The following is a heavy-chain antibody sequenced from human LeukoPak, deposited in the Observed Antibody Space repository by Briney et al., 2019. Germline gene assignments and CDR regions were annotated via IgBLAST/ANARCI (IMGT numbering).Heavy chain of an antibody. V-gene: IGHV1-2*06. CDR2: INPNSGGT. CDR3: ARDPYYDFWSGYYN. D-gene: IGHD3-3*01. CDR1: GYTFTGYY. Sequence: ASVKVSCKASGYTFTGYYMRWVRQAPGQGLEWMGRINPNSGGTNYAQKFQGRVTMTRDTSISTAYMELSRLRSDDTAVYYCARDPYYDFWSGYYNWGQGTLVTVSS. J-gene: IGHJ4*02.